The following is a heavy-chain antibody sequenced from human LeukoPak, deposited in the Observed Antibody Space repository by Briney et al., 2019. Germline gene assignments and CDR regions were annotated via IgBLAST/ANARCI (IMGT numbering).Heavy chain of an antibody. D-gene: IGHD5-12*01. CDR2: IYYSGKT. V-gene: IGHV4-39*02. CDR1: GGSISKSYLY. CDR3: ARVSGSFSGYVRGSSPRLDY. J-gene: IGHJ4*02. Sequence: PSETLSLTCSVSGGSISKSYLYWGWIRQPPGKGLEWIGTIYYSGKTVYNSSLKSRVTISIDTSKNQFSLRLTAVTAADTAVYYCARVSGSFSGYVRGSSPRLDYWGQGTLVTVSS.